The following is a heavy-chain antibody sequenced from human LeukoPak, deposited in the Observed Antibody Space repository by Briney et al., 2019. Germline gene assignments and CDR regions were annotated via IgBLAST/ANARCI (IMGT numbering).Heavy chain of an antibody. CDR1: GGSISCGSYY. D-gene: IGHD3-10*01. Sequence: SQTLSLTCTVSGGSISCGSYYWSWIRQPAGKGLERIGRIYASGSTNHNPSLRSRVTISVDTSKNQFSLKVSSVTAADTAVYYCARESNSMVPYYYYYMDVWGKGTSVTVSS. J-gene: IGHJ6*03. CDR2: IYASGST. V-gene: IGHV4-61*02. CDR3: ARESNSMVPYYYYYMDV.